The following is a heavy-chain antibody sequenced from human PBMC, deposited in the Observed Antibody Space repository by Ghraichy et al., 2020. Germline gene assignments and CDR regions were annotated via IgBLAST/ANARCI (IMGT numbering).Heavy chain of an antibody. CDR2: ISYDGSNK. J-gene: IGHJ5*02. CDR1: GFTFNSYA. Sequence: GGSLNISCAASGFTFNSYAMHWVRQAPGKGLEWVAVISYDGSNKYYADSVKGRFTISRDNSKNTLYLQMNSLRAEDTAVYYCAKDRTSPVADGAFDPWGQGTLVTVSS. V-gene: IGHV3-30*18. D-gene: IGHD6-19*01. CDR3: AKDRTSPVADGAFDP.